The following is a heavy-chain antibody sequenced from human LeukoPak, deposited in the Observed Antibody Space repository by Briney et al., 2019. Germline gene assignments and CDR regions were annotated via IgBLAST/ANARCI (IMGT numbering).Heavy chain of an antibody. CDR1: GFSFSSYA. Sequence: GGSLRLSCATSGFSFSSYAMSWVRQAPGKGLEWVSAMSSSDDGRYYAASVRGRFTISRDTSRSTLYLQMNSLRAEDAAVYYCARVNYDSSGYYFDYWGQGTLVTVSS. J-gene: IGHJ4*02. D-gene: IGHD3-22*01. CDR3: ARVNYDSSGYYFDY. CDR2: MSSSDDGR. V-gene: IGHV3-23*01.